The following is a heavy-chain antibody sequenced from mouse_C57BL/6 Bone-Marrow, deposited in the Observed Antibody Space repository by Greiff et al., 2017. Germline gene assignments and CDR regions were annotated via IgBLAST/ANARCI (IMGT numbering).Heavy chain of an antibody. CDR1: GYSFTDYN. Sequence: VQLQQSGPELVKPGASVKISCKASGYSFTDYNMNWVKQSNGKSLEWIGVLNPNYGTTSYNQKFKGKATLTVDHSSSTAYMQLNSLTSEDSAVFYCATHYYGSGLDGWGQGTTLTVSS. V-gene: IGHV1-39*01. D-gene: IGHD1-1*01. CDR2: LNPNYGTT. J-gene: IGHJ2*01. CDR3: ATHYYGSGLDG.